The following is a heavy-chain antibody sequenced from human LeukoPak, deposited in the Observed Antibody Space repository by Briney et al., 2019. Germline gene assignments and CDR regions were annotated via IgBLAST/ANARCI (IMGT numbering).Heavy chain of an antibody. V-gene: IGHV1-46*01. CDR3: ARDYGDYGYFQH. J-gene: IGHJ1*01. Sequence: ASVKVSCKASGYTFTSYYMHWVRQAPGQGLEWMGIVNPSGGSTSYAQKFQGRVTMTRDTSTSTVYMELSSLRSEDTAVYYCARDYGDYGYFQHWGQGTLVTVSS. CDR2: VNPSGGST. D-gene: IGHD4-17*01. CDR1: GYTFTSYY.